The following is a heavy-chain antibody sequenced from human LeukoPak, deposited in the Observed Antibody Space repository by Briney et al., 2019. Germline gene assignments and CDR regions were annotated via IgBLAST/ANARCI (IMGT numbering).Heavy chain of an antibody. CDR1: GFTLSSDL. CDR3: ATVFGY. CDR2: MNQDGSDT. Sequence: GGSLRLSCAVSGFTLSSDLMHWVRQAPGKGLEWVSRMNQDGSDTSYADSVKGRFTISRDNAKNTVYLQMNSLRAEDSAVYYCATVFGYWGQGTLVTVSP. V-gene: IGHV3-74*01. J-gene: IGHJ4*02.